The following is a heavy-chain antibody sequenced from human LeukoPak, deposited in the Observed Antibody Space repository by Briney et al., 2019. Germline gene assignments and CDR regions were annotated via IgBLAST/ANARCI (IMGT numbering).Heavy chain of an antibody. CDR2: ISSSSSYI. CDR3: AREGGNDILTGETDY. V-gene: IGHV3-21*01. Sequence: GGSLRLSCAASGFTFSSYSMNWVRQAPGKGLEWVSSISSSSSYIYYADSVKGRFTISRDNAKNSLYLQMNSLRAEDTAVYYCAREGGNDILTGETDYWGQGTLVTVSS. D-gene: IGHD3-9*01. J-gene: IGHJ4*02. CDR1: GFTFSSYS.